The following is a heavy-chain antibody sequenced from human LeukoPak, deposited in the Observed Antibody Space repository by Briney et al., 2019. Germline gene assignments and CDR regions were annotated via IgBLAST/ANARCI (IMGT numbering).Heavy chain of an antibody. CDR1: GGSISSYY. V-gene: IGHV4-59*12. CDR3: ASNRVRDDYVDY. CDR2: IYYSGST. Sequence: SETLSLTCTVSGGSISSYYWSWIRQPPGKGLEWIGYIYYSGSTNYNPSLKSRVTISVDTSKNQFSLKLSSVTAADTAVYYCASNRVRDDYVDYWGQGTLVTVSS. J-gene: IGHJ4*02.